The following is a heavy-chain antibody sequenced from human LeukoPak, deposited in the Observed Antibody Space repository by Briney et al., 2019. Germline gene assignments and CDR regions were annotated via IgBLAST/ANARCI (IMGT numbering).Heavy chain of an antibody. CDR2: ISWNTGTI. V-gene: IGHV3-9*01. CDR3: AKVQGGAYSSGWTTNDAFDI. D-gene: IGHD6-19*01. Sequence: GRSLRLSCAASGFTFDDFAMHWVRQAPGKGLEWVSGISWNTGTIAYAEAVRGRFTISRDNAKNSLYLQMNSLRAEDTALYYCAKVQGGAYSSGWTTNDAFDIWGQGTMVTVSS. CDR1: GFTFDDFA. J-gene: IGHJ3*02.